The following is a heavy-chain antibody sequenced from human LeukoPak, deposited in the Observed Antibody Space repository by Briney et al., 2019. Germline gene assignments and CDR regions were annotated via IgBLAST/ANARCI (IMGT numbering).Heavy chain of an antibody. CDR2: ISSSGRAI. J-gene: IGHJ4*02. V-gene: IGHV3-48*03. CDR1: GFTLSSYE. Sequence: SGGSLRLSCAGSGFTLSSYEMNWVRQAPGKGLEWVSYISSSGRAIYYADSVKGRFTVSRDNAKNSLYLQMNSLRAEDTAVYYCARCPRWAHCDYWGQGTLVTVSS. D-gene: IGHD4-23*01. CDR3: ARCPRWAHCDY.